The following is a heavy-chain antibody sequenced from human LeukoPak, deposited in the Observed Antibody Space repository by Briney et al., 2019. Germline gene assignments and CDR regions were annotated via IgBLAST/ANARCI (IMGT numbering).Heavy chain of an antibody. D-gene: IGHD1-26*01. V-gene: IGHV3-23*01. Sequence: GGSLRLSCAASGFTFSSYSMNWVRQAPGKGLEWVSSILGSGAGTFYADSVRGRLTISRDNSKSTVYLQMNSLRSDDTAVYYCAKGRESTGLFEYWGQGTLVTVSS. CDR2: ILGSGAGT. J-gene: IGHJ4*02. CDR3: AKGRESTGLFEY. CDR1: GFTFSSYS.